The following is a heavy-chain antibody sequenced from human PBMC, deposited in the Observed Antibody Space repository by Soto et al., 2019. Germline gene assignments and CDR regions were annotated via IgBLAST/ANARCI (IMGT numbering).Heavy chain of an antibody. CDR2: INHSGST. CDR3: VRDGTKTLRDWFDP. Sequence: ETLSLTCAVSGGSFSGYYWSWIRQPPGKGLEWIGEINHSGSTNYNPSLKSRVTISVDTSKNQFSLKLRSVTAADTAVYYCVRDGTKTLRDWFDPWGQGISVTVSS. J-gene: IGHJ5*02. D-gene: IGHD1-1*01. CDR1: GGSFSGYY. V-gene: IGHV4-34*01.